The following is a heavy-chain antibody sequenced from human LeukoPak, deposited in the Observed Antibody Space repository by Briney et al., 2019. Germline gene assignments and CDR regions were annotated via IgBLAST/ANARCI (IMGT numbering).Heavy chain of an antibody. CDR1: GFTFSSYA. J-gene: IGHJ4*02. CDR2: ISYDGSNK. Sequence: QPGRSLRLSCAASGFTFSSYAVHWVRQAPGKGLEWVAVISYDGSNKYYADSVKGRFTISRDNSKNTLYLQMNSLRAEDTAVYYCARGPPRRLVVVPERGYYFDYWGQGTLVTVSS. CDR3: ARGPPRRLVVVPERGYYFDY. D-gene: IGHD2-2*01. V-gene: IGHV3-30-3*01.